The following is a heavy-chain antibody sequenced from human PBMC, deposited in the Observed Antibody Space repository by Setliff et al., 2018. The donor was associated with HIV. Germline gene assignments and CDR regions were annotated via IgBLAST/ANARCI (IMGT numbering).Heavy chain of an antibody. CDR3: ARGVPAAGYAFDI. V-gene: IGHV1-18*01. D-gene: IGHD6-13*01. Sequence: ASVKVSCKASGYSFTIYGFTWVRQAPGQGLEWMGWISAHNGHTDYAQKFQDRVTMSTNTSTTTAFMELSSLISDDTAVYYCARGVPAAGYAFDIWGQGTLVTVSS. J-gene: IGHJ3*02. CDR2: ISAHNGHT. CDR1: GYSFTIYG.